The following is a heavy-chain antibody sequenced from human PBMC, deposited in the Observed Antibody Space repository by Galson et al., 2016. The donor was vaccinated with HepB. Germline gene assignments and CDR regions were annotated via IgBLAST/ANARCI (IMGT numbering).Heavy chain of an antibody. J-gene: IGHJ1*01. Sequence: SLRLSCAASGFSFSSYAMSWARQAPGKGLEWVSTITGSGGTTYYADSVKGRFTISRDNSKNTLYLQMNSLRAEDTAIYYCAKVGTTVLTPGKYRLEYFQLWGKGTLFTVSS. CDR1: GFSFSSYA. V-gene: IGHV3-23*01. D-gene: IGHD4-23*01. CDR3: AKVGTTVLTPGKYRLEYFQL. CDR2: ITGSGGTT.